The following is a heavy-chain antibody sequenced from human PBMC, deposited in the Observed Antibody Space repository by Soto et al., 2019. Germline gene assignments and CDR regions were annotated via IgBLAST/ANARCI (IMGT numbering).Heavy chain of an antibody. CDR3: ARTPPSPGLQRGDPGWYFDL. Sequence: QVQLVQSGAEVKKPGSSVKVSCKASGGTFSSYAISWVRQAPGQGLEWMGGIIPIFGTANYAQKFQGRVTITADESTSTAYMELSSLRSEDTAVYYCARTPPSPGLQRGDPGWYFDLWGRGTLVTVSS. CDR2: IIPIFGTA. V-gene: IGHV1-69*01. D-gene: IGHD3-16*01. J-gene: IGHJ2*01. CDR1: GGTFSSYA.